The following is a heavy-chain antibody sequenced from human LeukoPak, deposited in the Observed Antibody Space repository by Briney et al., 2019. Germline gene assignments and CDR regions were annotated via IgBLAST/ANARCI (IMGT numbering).Heavy chain of an antibody. CDR1: GDSISSSSYY. CDR2: FYFSGSA. Sequence: PSETLSLTCTVSGDSISSSSYYWGWIRQPPGKGLEWIGSFYFSGSAYYNPSLESRITVSVDTSKNQFSLKLTSVTAADTAVYYCARHADSGFGQLAFDYWGQGTLVTVSS. V-gene: IGHV4-39*01. D-gene: IGHD3-10*01. CDR3: ARHADSGFGQLAFDY. J-gene: IGHJ4*02.